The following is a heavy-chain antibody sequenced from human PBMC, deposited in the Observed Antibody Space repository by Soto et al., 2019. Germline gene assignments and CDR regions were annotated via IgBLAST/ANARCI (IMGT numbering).Heavy chain of an antibody. D-gene: IGHD3-3*01. Sequence: PSETLSLTCTVSGGSISSGGYYWSWIRQHPGKGLEWIGYIYYSGSTYYNPSLKSRVTISVDTSKNQFSLKLSSVTAADTAVYYCASCRAVKGVGWFDPWGQGTLVTVSS. V-gene: IGHV4-31*03. J-gene: IGHJ5*02. CDR3: ASCRAVKGVGWFDP. CDR2: IYYSGST. CDR1: GGSISSGGYY.